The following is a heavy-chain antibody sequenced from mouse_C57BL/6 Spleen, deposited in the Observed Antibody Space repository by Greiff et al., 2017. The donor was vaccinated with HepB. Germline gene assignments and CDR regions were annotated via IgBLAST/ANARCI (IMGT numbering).Heavy chain of an antibody. CDR3: ARGGFITTVVAPYYAMDY. D-gene: IGHD1-1*01. Sequence: EVQLQQSGPELVKPGASVKISCKASGYTFTDYYMNWVKQSHGKSLEWIGDINPNNGGTSYNQKFKGKATLTVDKSSSTAYMELRSLTSEDSAVYYCARGGFITTVVAPYYAMDYWGQGTSVTVSS. V-gene: IGHV1-26*01. J-gene: IGHJ4*01. CDR2: INPNNGGT. CDR1: GYTFTDYY.